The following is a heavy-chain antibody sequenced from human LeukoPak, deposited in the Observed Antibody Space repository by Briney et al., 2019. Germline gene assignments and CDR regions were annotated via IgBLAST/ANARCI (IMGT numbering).Heavy chain of an antibody. J-gene: IGHJ4*02. CDR3: ARDLYTSRVRSFDY. CDR2: IEQDGSKK. D-gene: IGHD6-19*01. Sequence: PAGGSLRLSCAASGFTFSSYGMHWVRQAPGKGLEWVANIEQDGSKKNYVDSMEGRFTISRDNAKNSLYLQMNSLRAEDTAVYYCARDLYTSRVRSFDYWGQGTLVTVSS. V-gene: IGHV3-7*01. CDR1: GFTFSSYG.